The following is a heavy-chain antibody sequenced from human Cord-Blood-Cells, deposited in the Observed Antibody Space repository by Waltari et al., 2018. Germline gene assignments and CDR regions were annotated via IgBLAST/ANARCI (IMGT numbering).Heavy chain of an antibody. D-gene: IGHD5-12*01. CDR1: GDSVSSNSAV. J-gene: IGHJ3*02. V-gene: IGHV6-1*01. CDR2: TYYRSKWYN. Sequence: QGQLQQSAPGLVKPSQTLSLTCAIFGDSVSSNSAVWNWLRQSPSSGLEWLGRTYYRSKWYNDYAVSETSRIPINPGTSMNQFSLQMNSVTPVDTAVYYCAAAPAVATYAFDICGQGTIGTLSS. CDR3: AAAPAVATYAFDI.